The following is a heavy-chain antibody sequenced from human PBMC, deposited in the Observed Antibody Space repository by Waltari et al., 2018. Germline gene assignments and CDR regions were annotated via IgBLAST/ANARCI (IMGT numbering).Heavy chain of an antibody. CDR3: ARVHYYDSSGYFDY. J-gene: IGHJ4*02. D-gene: IGHD3-22*01. CDR1: GDSISSSNW. CDR2: IYHSGRT. Sequence: QVQLQESGPGLVKPSGTLSLTCAVSGDSISSSNWWSWVRQPPGKGLGGIGEIYHSGRTNDTPYSKSRVTISVDKSRNPVSRKLSSGAAAATAVYYCARVHYYDSSGYFDYWGQGTLVTVSS. V-gene: IGHV4-4*02.